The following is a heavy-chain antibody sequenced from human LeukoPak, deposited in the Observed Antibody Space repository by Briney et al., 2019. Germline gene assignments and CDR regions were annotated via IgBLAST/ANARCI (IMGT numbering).Heavy chain of an antibody. D-gene: IGHD5-12*01. J-gene: IGHJ2*01. Sequence: PSETLSLTCTVSGGSISSSSYYWGWIRQPPGKGLEWIGSIYYSGSTYYNPSLKSRVTISVDTSKNQFSLKLSSVTAADTAVYYCARSRGYSGHDQQWYFDLWDRGTLVTVSS. V-gene: IGHV4-39*01. CDR3: ARSRGYSGHDQQWYFDL. CDR2: IYYSGST. CDR1: GGSISSSSYY.